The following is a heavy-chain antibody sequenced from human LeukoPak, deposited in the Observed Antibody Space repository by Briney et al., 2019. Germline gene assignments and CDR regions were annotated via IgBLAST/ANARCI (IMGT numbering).Heavy chain of an antibody. CDR2: VWYDGSNK. V-gene: IGHV3-33*06. J-gene: IGHJ4*02. CDR1: GFTFINYG. Sequence: GRSLRLSCEASGFTFINYGMHWVRRAPGKGLEWVAVVWYDGSNKYYADSVKGRFTISRDNSKNTLYLQMNSLRAEDTAVYYCAKDRETAMEIEYWGQGTLVTVSS. D-gene: IGHD5-18*01. CDR3: AKDRETAMEIEY.